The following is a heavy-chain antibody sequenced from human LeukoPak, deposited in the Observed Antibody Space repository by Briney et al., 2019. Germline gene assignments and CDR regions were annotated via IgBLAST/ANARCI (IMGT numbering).Heavy chain of an antibody. CDR1: GFTFSSYS. Sequence: GGSLRLSCAASGFTFSSYSMNWVRQAPGKGLEWVSSISSSSSYIYYADSVKGRFTISRDNSKNTLYLQMNSLRAEDTAVYYCAKSAAAAGRTYFDPWGQGTLVTVSS. J-gene: IGHJ4*02. CDR2: ISSSSSYI. V-gene: IGHV3-21*04. D-gene: IGHD6-13*01. CDR3: AKSAAAAGRTYFDP.